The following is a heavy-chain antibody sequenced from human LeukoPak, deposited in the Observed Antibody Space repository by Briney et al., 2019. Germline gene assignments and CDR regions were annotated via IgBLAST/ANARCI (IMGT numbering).Heavy chain of an antibody. D-gene: IGHD5-18*01. Sequence: SETLSLTCAVYGGSFSGYYWSWIRQPPGKGLEWIGEINHSGSTNCNPSLKSRVTTSVDTSKNQFSLKLSSVTAADTAVYYCARGGLWFLNYFDYWGQGTLVTVSS. CDR3: ARGGLWFLNYFDY. CDR2: INHSGST. CDR1: GGSFSGYY. V-gene: IGHV4-34*01. J-gene: IGHJ4*02.